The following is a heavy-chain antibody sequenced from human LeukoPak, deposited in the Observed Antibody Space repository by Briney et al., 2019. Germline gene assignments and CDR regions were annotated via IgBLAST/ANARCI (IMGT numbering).Heavy chain of an antibody. Sequence: GGFLGLSCAAFEFTFEDYAMYWVRQPPGKGLEWVSGINWDGDTTNYADSVKGRFTISRDNSKNSLYLQMNSLRPEDTASYYCTKANEPWKLINSIDYWGQGTLVAVSS. CDR1: EFTFEDYA. D-gene: IGHD2-15*01. J-gene: IGHJ4*02. V-gene: IGHV3-43D*04. CDR2: INWDGDTT. CDR3: TKANEPWKLINSIDY.